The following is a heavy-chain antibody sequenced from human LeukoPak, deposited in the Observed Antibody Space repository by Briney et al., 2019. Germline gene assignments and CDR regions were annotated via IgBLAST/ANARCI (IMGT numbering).Heavy chain of an antibody. D-gene: IGHD3-9*01. CDR1: GYSISSGYY. CDR2: IYHSGST. Sequence: PSETLSLTCTVSGYSISSGYYWGWIRQPPGKGLEWIGSIYHSGSTYYNPSLKSRVTISVDTPKNQFSLKLSSVTAADTAVYYCARSKDILTGYCFDYWGQGTLVTVSS. V-gene: IGHV4-38-2*02. CDR3: ARSKDILTGYCFDY. J-gene: IGHJ4*02.